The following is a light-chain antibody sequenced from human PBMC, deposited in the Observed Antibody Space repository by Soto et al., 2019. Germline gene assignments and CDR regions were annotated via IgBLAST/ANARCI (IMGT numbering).Light chain of an antibody. V-gene: IGLV2-8*01. CDR3: SSYAGSNKL. CDR2: EVS. CDR1: SSDVGGYNY. J-gene: IGLJ2*01. Sequence: QSALTQPPSASGSPGQSVTISCTGTSSDVGGYNYVSWYQQHPGKAPKLMIYEVSKRPSGVPDRFSGSKSGNTASLTVSGLQAEAEPDYYCSSYAGSNKLFGGGTKLTVL.